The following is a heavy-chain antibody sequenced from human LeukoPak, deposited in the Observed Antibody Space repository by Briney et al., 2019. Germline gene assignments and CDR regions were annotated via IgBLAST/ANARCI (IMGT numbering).Heavy chain of an antibody. D-gene: IGHD6-13*01. CDR2: IYYSGST. Sequence: SETLSLTCTVSGGSISSYYWSWIRQPPGKGLEWIGYIYYSGSTNYNPSLKSRVTISVDTSKNQFSLKLSSVTAADTAVYYCARDSKAAAGKYYYYYGMDAWGQGTTVTVSS. CDR1: GGSISSYY. V-gene: IGHV4-59*01. J-gene: IGHJ6*02. CDR3: ARDSKAAAGKYYYYYGMDA.